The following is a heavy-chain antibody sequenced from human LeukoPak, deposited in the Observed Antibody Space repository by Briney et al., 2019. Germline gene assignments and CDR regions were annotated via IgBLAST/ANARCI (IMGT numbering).Heavy chain of an antibody. CDR1: GGSISSGSYY. CDR2: IYTSGST. J-gene: IGHJ5*02. CDR3: ARGNGDYDFWSGYLGNWFDP. D-gene: IGHD3-3*01. V-gene: IGHV4-61*02. Sequence: SGTLSLTCAVSGGSISSGSYYWSWIRQPAGKGLEWIGRIYTSGSTNYNPSLKSRVTISVDTSKNQFSLKLSSVTAADTAVYYCARGNGDYDFWSGYLGNWFDPWGQGTLVTVSS.